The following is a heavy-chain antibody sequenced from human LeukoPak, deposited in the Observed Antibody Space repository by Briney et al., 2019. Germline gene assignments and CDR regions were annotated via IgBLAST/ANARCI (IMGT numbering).Heavy chain of an antibody. D-gene: IGHD6-13*01. CDR1: GFTFSSYS. V-gene: IGHV3-21*01. CDR2: ISNSSSYI. CDR3: ARDVEQYTRSHSFDY. J-gene: IGHJ4*02. Sequence: GGSLRLSCAASGFTFSSYSMNWVRQAPGKGLEWVSSISNSSSYIYYADSVKGRFTISRDNAKNSLYLQMNSLRAEDTAVYYCARDVEQYTRSHSFDYWGQGTLVTVSS.